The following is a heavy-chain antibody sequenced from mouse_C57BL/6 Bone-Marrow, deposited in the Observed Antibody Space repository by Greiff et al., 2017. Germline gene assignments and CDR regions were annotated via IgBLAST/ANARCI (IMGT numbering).Heavy chain of an antibody. Sequence: EVQRVESGAELVRPGASVKLSCTASGFNFKDDYMHWVKQRPEQGLEWIGWIDPENGDTEYASKFHGKATITADTSSNTAYLHLSSLTSEDTAVYYCTTLWYFDYWGQGTTLTVSS. CDR1: GFNFKDDY. CDR3: TTLWYFDY. D-gene: IGHD1-1*02. J-gene: IGHJ2*01. CDR2: IDPENGDT. V-gene: IGHV14-4*01.